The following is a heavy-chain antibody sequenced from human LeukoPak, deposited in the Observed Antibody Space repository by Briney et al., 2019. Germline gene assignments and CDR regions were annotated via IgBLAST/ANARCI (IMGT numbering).Heavy chain of an antibody. CDR2: IYYSGST. V-gene: IGHV4-59*01. Sequence: SETLSLTCTVSGGSISSYYWSWIRQPPGKGLEWIGYIYYSGSTNYNPSLKSRVTISVDTSKNQFSLKLSSVTAADTAVYYCARSSRRCGYDCAFDIWGQGTMVPVSS. J-gene: IGHJ3*02. D-gene: IGHD5-12*01. CDR1: GGSISSYY. CDR3: ARSSRRCGYDCAFDI.